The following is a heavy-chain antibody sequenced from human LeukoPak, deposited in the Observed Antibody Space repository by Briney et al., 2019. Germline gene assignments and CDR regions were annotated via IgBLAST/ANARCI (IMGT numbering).Heavy chain of an antibody. CDR2: IYYTGST. D-gene: IGHD1-1*01. CDR3: ARDPYLTGKFDY. Sequence: SETLSLTCTVSGGSISSHYWSWIRQPPGKGLEWIGFIYYTGSTNCNPYNPSLKSRVTISVDTSKNQFSLKLSSVTAADTAVYYCARDPYLTGKFDYWGQGTLVTVSS. J-gene: IGHJ4*02. V-gene: IGHV4-59*11. CDR1: GGSISSHY.